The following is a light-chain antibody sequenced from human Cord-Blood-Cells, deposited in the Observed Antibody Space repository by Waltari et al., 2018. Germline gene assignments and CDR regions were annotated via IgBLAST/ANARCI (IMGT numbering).Light chain of an antibody. J-gene: IGLJ1*01. CDR1: SSTVGSNT. CDR2: INN. CDR3: AAWDDSLNGYV. V-gene: IGLV1-44*01. Sequence: QSVLPQPPSASGTPGQMVTISRSGSSSTVGSNTVTWYQQLPGTAPKLLIYINNQRPSGVPDRFSGSKSGTSASLAISGLQSEDEADYYCAAWDDSLNGYVFGTGTKVTVL.